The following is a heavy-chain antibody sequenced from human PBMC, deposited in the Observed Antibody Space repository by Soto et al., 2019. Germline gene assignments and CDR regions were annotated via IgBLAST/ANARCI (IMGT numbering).Heavy chain of an antibody. CDR3: STDIGIYGLDI. CDR1: RFSFTNAW. CDR2: IKSKTDGGTA. V-gene: IGHV3-15*01. Sequence: EVQLVESGGGFVQPGGSLRLSCVASRFSFTNAWMSWVRQAPGKGPEWVGRIKSKTDGGTADYAAPVKGRFTISRDDSQNTLYLHMDSVKTEDTALYHCSTDIGIYGLDIRGQGTTVTVSS. D-gene: IGHD1-26*01. J-gene: IGHJ6*02.